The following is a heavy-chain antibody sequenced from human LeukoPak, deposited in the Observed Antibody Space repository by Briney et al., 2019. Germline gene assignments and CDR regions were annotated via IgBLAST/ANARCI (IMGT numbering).Heavy chain of an antibody. CDR2: IFYSGST. CDR3: ARASSRGSSWLIDY. Sequence: SETLSLTCTVPGGSISGYYWSWIRQPPGKGLEWIGYIFYSGSTNCNPSLKSRVTISVDTSKNHFSLKLSSVTAADTAIYYCARASSRGSSWLIDYWGQGTLVTVSS. D-gene: IGHD6-13*01. J-gene: IGHJ4*02. V-gene: IGHV4-59*01. CDR1: GGSISGYY.